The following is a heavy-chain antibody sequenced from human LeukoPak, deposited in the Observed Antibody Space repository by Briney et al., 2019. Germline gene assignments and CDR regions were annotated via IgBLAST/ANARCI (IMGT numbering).Heavy chain of an antibody. CDR1: GFTFNTYS. J-gene: IGHJ3*02. V-gene: IGHV3-21*01. Sequence: GASLRLSCAASGFTFNTYSMNWVRQAPGKGLEWVSSITSSSSYIYYADSVKGRFTISRDNAKNTLYLQMNSLRAEDTAVYYCARGDPTVTTTGSGGLDIWGQGTMVTVSS. CDR2: ITSSSSYI. CDR3: ARGDPTVTTTGSGGLDI. D-gene: IGHD4-17*01.